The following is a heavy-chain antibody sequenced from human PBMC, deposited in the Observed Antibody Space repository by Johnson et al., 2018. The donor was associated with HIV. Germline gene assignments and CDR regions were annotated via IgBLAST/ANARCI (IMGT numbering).Heavy chain of an antibody. CDR3: ARDGGWGLEDAFDI. D-gene: IGHD1-26*01. V-gene: IGHV3-20*04. Sequence: VQLVESGGGVVRPGGSLRLSCAASGFTFDDDCMSWVRQVPGKGLEWVSGINWNGRSTGYADSVKGRFSISRDNSKNTLYLQMNSLRAEDTAVYYCARDGGWGLEDAFDIWGQGTLVTVSS. J-gene: IGHJ3*02. CDR1: GFTFDDDC. CDR2: INWNGRST.